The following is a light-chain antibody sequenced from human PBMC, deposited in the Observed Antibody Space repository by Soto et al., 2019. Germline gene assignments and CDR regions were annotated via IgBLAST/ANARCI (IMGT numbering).Light chain of an antibody. V-gene: IGKV1-5*03. CDR3: QQYISYPCT. CDR2: KAS. CDR1: QSISSW. Sequence: DTQMTQSPSTLSASVGDRVTIICRASQSISSWLAWYQQKPGQAPKLLIYKASSLESGVPSRFSGSGSGTEFTLTISSLQPDDFATYYCQQYISYPCTFRQGTKVDIK. J-gene: IGKJ1*01.